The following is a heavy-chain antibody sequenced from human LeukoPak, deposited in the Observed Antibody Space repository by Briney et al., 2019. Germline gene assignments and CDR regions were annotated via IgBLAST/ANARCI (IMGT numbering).Heavy chain of an antibody. CDR1: GGTFSSYA. Sequence: SVKVSCKASGGTFSSYAISLVRQAPGQGLEWMGRIIPILGIANYAQKFQGRVTITADKSTSAAYMELSSLRSEDTAVYYCARAIYDSSGYYYVRYGMDVWGQGTTVTVSS. D-gene: IGHD3-22*01. CDR2: IIPILGIA. V-gene: IGHV1-69*04. CDR3: ARAIYDSSGYYYVRYGMDV. J-gene: IGHJ6*02.